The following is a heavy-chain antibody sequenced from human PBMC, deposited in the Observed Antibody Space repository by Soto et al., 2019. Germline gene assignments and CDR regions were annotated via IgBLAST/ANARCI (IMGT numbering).Heavy chain of an antibody. Sequence: GASLQISCRGAGYSFTGYWVGCVRQMPGKGLEWMGIIYPVDSDTRYSPSFQGHVTISADKSISTAYLQWSSLKAAYTAMFYFARTGVVATNYYYMDVWGKGTTVTVSS. CDR2: IYPVDSDT. D-gene: IGHD5-12*01. J-gene: IGHJ6*03. CDR1: GYSFTGYW. CDR3: ARTGVVATNYYYMDV. V-gene: IGHV5-51*01.